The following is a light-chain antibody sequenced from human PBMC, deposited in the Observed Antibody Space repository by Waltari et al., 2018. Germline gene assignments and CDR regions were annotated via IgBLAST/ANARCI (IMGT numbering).Light chain of an antibody. V-gene: IGLV2-14*01. CDR2: EVS. CDR1: SSDVGGYNY. CDR3: SSYTSSSTQKV. J-gene: IGLJ2*01. Sequence: QSALTQPASVSGSPGQSITISCTGTSSDVGGYNYVSWYHQHPGKAPKLMIYEVSNRPSGVSNRFSGSKSGNTASLTISGLQAEDEADYYCSSYTSSSTQKVFGGGTKLTVL.